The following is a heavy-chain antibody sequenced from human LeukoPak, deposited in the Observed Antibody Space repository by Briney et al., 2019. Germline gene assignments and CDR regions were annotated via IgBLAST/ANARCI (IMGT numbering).Heavy chain of an antibody. CDR2: IIPILGIA. V-gene: IGHV1-69*04. CDR1: VGTFSSYA. Sequence: GASVKVSCKASVGTFSSYAICWVRQAPGQGLEWMGRIIPILGIANYAQKFQGRVTITADKSTSTAYMELSSLRSEDTAVYYCARERESPHSLDAFDIWGQGTMVTVSS. J-gene: IGHJ3*02. CDR3: ARERESPHSLDAFDI.